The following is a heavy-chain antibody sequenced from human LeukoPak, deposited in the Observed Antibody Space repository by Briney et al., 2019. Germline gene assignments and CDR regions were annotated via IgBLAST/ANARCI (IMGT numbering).Heavy chain of an antibody. J-gene: IGHJ4*02. V-gene: IGHV3-30-3*01. D-gene: IGHD3-22*01. CDR2: ISYDGSNK. Sequence: GGSLRLSCAASGFTFSSYAMHWVRQAPGKGLEWVAVISYDGSNKYYADSVKGRFTISRDNSKNTLYLQMNSLRAEDTAVYYCARLAYYDSSGYYYGDYWGQGTLVTVSS. CDR3: ARLAYYDSSGYYYGDY. CDR1: GFTFSSYA.